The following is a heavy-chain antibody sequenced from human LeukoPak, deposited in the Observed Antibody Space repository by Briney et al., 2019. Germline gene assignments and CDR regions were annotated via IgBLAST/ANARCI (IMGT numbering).Heavy chain of an antibody. J-gene: IGHJ4*01. CDR2: ISANTVNT. CDR1: GYTFTSYG. V-gene: IGHV1-18*01. CDR3: ARDRGCSSTSCYIGGD. Sequence: ASVKVSCKASGYTFTSYGFSWVRQAPGQGLEWMGWISANTVNTNYAQKFQGRVTMTTDTRTAYMELRSLRSDDTAMYFCARDRGCSSTSCYIGGDWGQGTLVTVSS. D-gene: IGHD2-2*02.